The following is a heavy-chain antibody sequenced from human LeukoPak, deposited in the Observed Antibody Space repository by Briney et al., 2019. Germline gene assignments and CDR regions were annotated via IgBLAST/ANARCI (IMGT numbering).Heavy chain of an antibody. J-gene: IGHJ4*02. Sequence: SETLSLTCTVSGGSISSYYWSWIRQPPRKGLEWIGYIYYSGSTNYNASLTNRVTISVDTSKNQFSLKLSSVTAADTAVYYCAREVGYCSGGSCDSYFDYWGQGTLVTVSS. CDR1: GGSISSYY. CDR2: IYYSGST. D-gene: IGHD2-15*01. V-gene: IGHV4-59*01. CDR3: AREVGYCSGGSCDSYFDY.